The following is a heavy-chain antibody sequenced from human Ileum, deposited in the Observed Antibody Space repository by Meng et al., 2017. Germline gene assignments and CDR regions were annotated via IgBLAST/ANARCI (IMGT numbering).Heavy chain of an antibody. Sequence: QGQLVASGAEVKKPGASVKVSCKASGYTFTNYYMHWVRQAPGQGLEWMGIINPSGVSTTFAQKFQGRVTLTRDTSTSTVYMELSNLRSEDTAVFYCVISLGGYSYGIDSWGQGTLVTVSS. J-gene: IGHJ4*02. CDR1: GYTFTNYY. D-gene: IGHD5-18*01. CDR2: INPSGVST. CDR3: VISLGGYSYGIDS. V-gene: IGHV1-46*01.